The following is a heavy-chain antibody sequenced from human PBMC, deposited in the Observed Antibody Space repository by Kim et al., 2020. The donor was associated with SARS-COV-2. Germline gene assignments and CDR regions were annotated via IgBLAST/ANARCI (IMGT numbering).Heavy chain of an antibody. Sequence: ASVKVSCKASGYTFTSYDLNWVRQTPGQGLEWMGWMSPDSDKATYSHKFQGRVSMTRSTSTSTVYMELSNLRSEDTAIYYCARGLASCSGGFCQIRLDPW. J-gene: IGHJ5*02. CDR3: ARGLASCSGGFCQIRLDP. D-gene: IGHD2-15*01. V-gene: IGHV1-8*01. CDR1: GYTFTSYD. CDR2: MSPDSDKA.